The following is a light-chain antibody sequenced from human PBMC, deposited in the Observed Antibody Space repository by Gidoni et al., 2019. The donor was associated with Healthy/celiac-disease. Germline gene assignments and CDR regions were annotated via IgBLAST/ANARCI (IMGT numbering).Light chain of an antibody. Sequence: SYLPTQPPSVSVAPGKTARITCGGNNLGSKSVHRSQQKPGQAPVLVVYDDSCRPSGIPERFSGSNSGNTATLTISRVEDGDEADYYCQVWDSSSDHVVFGGGTKLTVL. CDR3: QVWDSSSDHVV. J-gene: IGLJ2*01. CDR2: DDS. V-gene: IGLV3-21*03. CDR1: NLGSKS.